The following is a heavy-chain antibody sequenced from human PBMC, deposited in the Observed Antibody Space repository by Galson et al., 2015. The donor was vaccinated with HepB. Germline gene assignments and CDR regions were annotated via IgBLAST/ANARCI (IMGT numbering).Heavy chain of an antibody. D-gene: IGHD6-19*01. CDR2: ISSSSSYT. V-gene: IGHV3-11*06. Sequence: SLRLSCAASGFTFSDYYMSWIRQAPGKGLEWVSYISSSSSYTNYADSVKGRFTISRDNAKNSLYLQMNSLRAADTAVYYCARPAVAGTVGVFQHWGQGTLVTVSS. CDR1: GFTFSDYY. CDR3: ARPAVAGTVGVFQH. J-gene: IGHJ1*01.